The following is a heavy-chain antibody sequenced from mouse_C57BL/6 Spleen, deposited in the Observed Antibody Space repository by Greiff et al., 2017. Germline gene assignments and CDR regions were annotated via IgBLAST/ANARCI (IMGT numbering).Heavy chain of an antibody. V-gene: IGHV5-9-1*02. CDR1: GFTFSSYA. CDR2: ISSGGDYI. Sequence: DVQLQESGEGLVKPGGSLKLSCAASGFTFSSYAMSWVRQTPEKRLEWVAYISSGGDYIYYADTVKGRFTISRDNARNTLYLQMSSLKAKDTAMYYCTRGVDSSPYYYAICYWGQGTSVTVSS. D-gene: IGHD2-12*01. CDR3: TRGVDSSPYYYAICY. J-gene: IGHJ4*01.